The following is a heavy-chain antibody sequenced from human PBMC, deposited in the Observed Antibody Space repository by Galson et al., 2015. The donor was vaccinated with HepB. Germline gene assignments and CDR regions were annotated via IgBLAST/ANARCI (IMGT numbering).Heavy chain of an antibody. CDR1: GFTFSSYA. Sequence: SLRLSCAASGFTFSSYAMSWVRQAPGKGLEWVSGISAGDDSTYYADSVKGRFTISRDHSKNTLYLQMNSLRAEDTAVYYCAKDLLGVRGLIGGGMDVWGQGTTVTVSS. V-gene: IGHV3-23*01. D-gene: IGHD3-10*01. CDR3: AKDLLGVRGLIGGGMDV. J-gene: IGHJ6*02. CDR2: ISAGDDST.